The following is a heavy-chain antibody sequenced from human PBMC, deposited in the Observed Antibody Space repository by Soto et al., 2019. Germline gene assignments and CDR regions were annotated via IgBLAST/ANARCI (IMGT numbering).Heavy chain of an antibody. CDR1: GGSFSGYY. D-gene: IGHD2-2*01. CDR3: ARDLRYCSSTSCYFIVVYFDY. Sequence: SQTLSLTCAVYGGSFSGYYWSWIRQPPGKGLEWIGEINHSGSTNYNPSLKSRVTISVDTSKNQFSLKLSSVTAADTAVYYCARDLRYCSSTSCYFIVVYFDYWGQGTLVTASS. J-gene: IGHJ4*02. V-gene: IGHV4-34*01. CDR2: INHSGST.